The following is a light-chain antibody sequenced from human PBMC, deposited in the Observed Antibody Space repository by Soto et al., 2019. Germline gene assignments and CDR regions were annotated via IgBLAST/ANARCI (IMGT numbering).Light chain of an antibody. J-gene: IGKJ2*01. CDR3: QHYGSSPYT. CDR1: QSVSSTY. CDR2: GAS. Sequence: VLTQSPGTLSLSPGERATLSCRASQSVSSTYLAWDQQKPGQAPRLLIYGASSRATGIPDRFRGSGSGTDFTLTISRLEPEDFAVYYCQHYGSSPYTFGQGTKLEIK. V-gene: IGKV3-20*01.